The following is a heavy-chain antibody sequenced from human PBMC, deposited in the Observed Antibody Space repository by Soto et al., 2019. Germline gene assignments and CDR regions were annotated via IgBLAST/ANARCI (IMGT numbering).Heavy chain of an antibody. D-gene: IGHD6-19*01. CDR3: AKGHSRIAVAGTGWFDP. Sequence: SLRLSCAASGFTFSSYAMSWVRQAPGKGLEWVSAISGSGGSTYYADSVKGRFTISRDNSKDTLYLQMNSLRAEDTAVYYCAKGHSRIAVAGTGWFDPWGQGTLV. CDR1: GFTFSSYA. CDR2: ISGSGGST. J-gene: IGHJ5*02. V-gene: IGHV3-23*01.